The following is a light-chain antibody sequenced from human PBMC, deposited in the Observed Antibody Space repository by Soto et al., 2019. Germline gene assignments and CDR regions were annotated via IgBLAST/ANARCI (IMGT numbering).Light chain of an antibody. J-gene: IGKJ1*01. CDR1: QSTSSW. V-gene: IGKV1-5*03. Sequence: DIQMTQSPSTLSASVGDRVTITCRASQSTSSWLAWYQQKPGKAPKLLIYKASSLESGVPSRFSGSGSGTEFTLTISSLQPDDFATYYCQQYNSYSPRTFGQGTKVDIK. CDR3: QQYNSYSPRT. CDR2: KAS.